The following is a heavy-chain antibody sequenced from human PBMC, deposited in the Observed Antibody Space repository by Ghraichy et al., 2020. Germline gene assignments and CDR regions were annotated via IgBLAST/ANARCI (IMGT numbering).Heavy chain of an antibody. CDR2: IYYSGST. CDR3: ARDRLGMGFDY. J-gene: IGHJ4*02. D-gene: IGHD7-27*01. Sequence: SETLSLTCTVSGGSISSYYWSWIRQPPGKGLEWIGYIYYSGSTNYNPSLKSRVTISVDTSKNQFSLKLSSVTAADTAVYYCARDRLGMGFDYWGQGTLVTVSS. CDR1: GGSISSYY. V-gene: IGHV4-59*01.